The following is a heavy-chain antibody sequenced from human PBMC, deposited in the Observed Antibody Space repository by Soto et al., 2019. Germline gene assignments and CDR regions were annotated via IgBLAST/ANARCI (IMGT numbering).Heavy chain of an antibody. CDR3: ACKQWLVGGSFDH. CDR2: IYYSGST. CDR1: GGTISSYY. Sequence: SETLSLTCTVAGGTISSYYWSWIRQPPGKGLEWIGYIYYSGSTNYNPSLKSRVTISVDTSKNQFSLKLSSVTAADTAVYYCACKQWLVGGSFDHWGQGTLVTVSS. D-gene: IGHD6-19*01. J-gene: IGHJ4*02. V-gene: IGHV4-59*01.